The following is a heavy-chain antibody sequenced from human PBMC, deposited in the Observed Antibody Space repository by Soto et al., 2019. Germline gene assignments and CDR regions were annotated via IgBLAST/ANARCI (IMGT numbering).Heavy chain of an antibody. CDR2: ISAGRST. CDR3: TKVRGDPV. CDR1: GFTFRNNA. V-gene: IGHV3-23*01. J-gene: IGHJ6*04. D-gene: IGHD4-17*01. Sequence: EVQVLESGGDLVQLGGSLRLSCAASGFTFRNNAMNWVRQAPGKGPEWVSGISAGRSTYYADSVKGRSTISRDNSKSTLFLQMDSLRAEDTALYYCTKVRGDPVWGKGTTVTVSS.